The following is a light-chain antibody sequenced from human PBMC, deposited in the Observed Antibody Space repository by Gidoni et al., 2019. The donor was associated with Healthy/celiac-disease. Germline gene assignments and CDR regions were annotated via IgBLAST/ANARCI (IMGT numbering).Light chain of an antibody. CDR2: KAS. J-gene: IGKJ3*01. CDR1: QSISSW. Sequence: DIQMTQSPSTLSASVGDRVPITCRASQSISSWLAWYQQKPGKAPKLLIYKASSLESGVPSRFSGSGSGTEFTLTISSLQPDDFATYYCQQYNSYLFGPGTKVDIK. V-gene: IGKV1-5*03. CDR3: QQYNSYL.